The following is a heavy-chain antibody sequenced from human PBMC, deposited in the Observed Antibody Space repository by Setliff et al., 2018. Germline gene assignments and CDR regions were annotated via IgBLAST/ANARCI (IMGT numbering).Heavy chain of an antibody. CDR1: GSSFSTYA. CDR2: INTNTGNP. CDR3: ARASRFATIVWKGDYYMDV. J-gene: IGHJ6*03. Sequence: KVSCKASGSSFSTYAMSWIRQAPGQGLEWMGWINTNTGNPSYAQGFTGRFVFSLDTSVSTAYLQISSLKPEDTAMYYCARASRFATIVWKGDYYMDVWGKGTTVTVSS. D-gene: IGHD3-16*02. V-gene: IGHV7-4-1*02.